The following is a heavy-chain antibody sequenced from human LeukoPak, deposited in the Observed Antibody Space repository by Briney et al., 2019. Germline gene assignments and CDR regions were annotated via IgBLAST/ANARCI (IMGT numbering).Heavy chain of an antibody. J-gene: IGHJ3*02. CDR2: INWNGAKT. CDR1: GFTFDDYG. D-gene: IGHD3-22*01. Sequence: GGSLRLSCAGSGFTFDDYGMTWVRQPPGKGLEWVCDINWNGAKTNYADSVKGRFTVSRDNAKNSLFLQMNSLRAEDTAVYYCARDRDPGYNDSSGYRRVNAFDIWGQGTMVTVSS. CDR3: ARDRDPGYNDSSGYRRVNAFDI. V-gene: IGHV3-20*04.